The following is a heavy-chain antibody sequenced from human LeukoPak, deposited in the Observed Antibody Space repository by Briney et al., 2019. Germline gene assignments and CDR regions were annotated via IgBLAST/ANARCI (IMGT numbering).Heavy chain of an antibody. CDR2: ISSSGSTI. CDR3: ARDLYGDALGPNY. V-gene: IGHV3-11*01. Sequence: LSLTCAVYGGSFSGYYMSWIRQAPGKGLEWVSYISSSGSTIYYADSVKGRFTISRDNAKNSLYLQMNSLRAEDTAVYYCARDLYGDALGPNYWGQGTLVTVSS. D-gene: IGHD4-17*01. CDR1: GGSFSGYY. J-gene: IGHJ4*02.